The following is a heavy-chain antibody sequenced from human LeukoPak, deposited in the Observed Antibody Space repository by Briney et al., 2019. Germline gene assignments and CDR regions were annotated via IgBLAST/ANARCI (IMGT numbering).Heavy chain of an antibody. CDR1: GGSISSGSYY. D-gene: IGHD3-10*01. CDR3: ARHAVLWFGELLNPSPYYYYMDV. CDR2: IYTSGTT. J-gene: IGHJ6*03. V-gene: IGHV4-61*02. Sequence: SQTLSLTCTVSGGSISSGSYYWSWIRQPAGKGLEWIGRIYTSGTTNYNPSLKSRVTISVDTSKNQFSLKLSSVTAADTAVYYCARHAVLWFGELLNPSPYYYYMDVWGKGTTVTISS.